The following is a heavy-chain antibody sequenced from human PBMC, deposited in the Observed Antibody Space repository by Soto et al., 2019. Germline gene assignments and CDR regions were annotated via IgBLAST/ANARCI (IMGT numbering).Heavy chain of an antibody. Sequence: SETLSLTCTVSGGSISSYYWSWIRQPPGKGLEWIGYIYYSGSTNYNHSLKSRVTISVDTSKNQFSLKLSSVTAADTAVYYCAGALWGPARHIKWFDPWGQGILVTVSS. V-gene: IGHV4-59*01. CDR3: AGALWGPARHIKWFDP. CDR1: GGSISSYY. D-gene: IGHD6-6*01. J-gene: IGHJ5*02. CDR2: IYYSGST.